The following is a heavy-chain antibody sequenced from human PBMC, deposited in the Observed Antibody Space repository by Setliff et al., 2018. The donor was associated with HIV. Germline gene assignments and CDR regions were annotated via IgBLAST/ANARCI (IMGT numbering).Heavy chain of an antibody. D-gene: IGHD3-10*01. CDR3: ARGGREYGVNYYYYYMDG. J-gene: IGHJ6*03. CDR2: IYYSGST. Sequence: PSETLSLTCTVSGDSISSSCYYWGWIRQPPGKGLEWIGSIYYSGSTYYNPSLKSRVTISVDTSKNHFSLKLTSVTAADTGVYYCARGGREYGVNYYYYYMDGWGKGTTVTGSS. CDR1: GDSISSSCYY. V-gene: IGHV4-39*07.